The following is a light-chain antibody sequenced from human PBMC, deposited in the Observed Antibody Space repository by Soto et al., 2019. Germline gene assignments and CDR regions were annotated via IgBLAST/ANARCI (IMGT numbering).Light chain of an antibody. CDR1: QSVSSH. V-gene: IGKV3-15*01. CDR3: QIYESWPL. Sequence: EIVLTQSPATLSLSPGERATVSCRASQSVSSHLAWYQQKPGQAPRLLIYGASTGATGIPARLSGSGSGTEFTLPISGLQSEDFAVYYCQIYESWPLFGQGTRLEIK. CDR2: GAS. J-gene: IGKJ5*01.